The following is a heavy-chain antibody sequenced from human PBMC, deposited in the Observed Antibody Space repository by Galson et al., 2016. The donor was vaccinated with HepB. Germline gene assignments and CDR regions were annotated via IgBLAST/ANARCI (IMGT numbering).Heavy chain of an antibody. V-gene: IGHV3-21*04. D-gene: IGHD2-15*01. Sequence: SLRLSCAASAFTFSTYSLNCGRQAPGKGVGRVTSISDTSNYIYHAASVEGRFTVSRDNAKNSLYLQMNTVRAEDTAMYYCVRNLFSGDDYSVDYWGQGTLVTVSS. CDR3: VRNLFSGDDYSVDY. CDR1: AFTFSTYS. CDR2: ISDTSNYI. J-gene: IGHJ4*02.